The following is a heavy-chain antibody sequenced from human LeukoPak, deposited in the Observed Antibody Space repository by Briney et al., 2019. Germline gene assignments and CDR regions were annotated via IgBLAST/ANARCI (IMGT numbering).Heavy chain of an antibody. J-gene: IGHJ4*02. CDR1: GGSFSGYY. D-gene: IGHD1-26*01. Sequence: SETLSLTCAVYGGSFSGYYWSWIRQPPGKGLEWIGEINHSGSTYYNPSLKSRVTISVDTSKDQFSLKLTSVTAADTAVYYCARQFSIVGATIDYWGQGTLVTVSS. CDR2: INHSGST. CDR3: ARQFSIVGATIDY. V-gene: IGHV4-34*01.